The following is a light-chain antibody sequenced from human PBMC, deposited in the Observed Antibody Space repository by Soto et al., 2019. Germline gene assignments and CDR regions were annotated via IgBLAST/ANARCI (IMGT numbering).Light chain of an antibody. V-gene: IGLV2-8*01. CDR3: NSYAGSNNLGV. J-gene: IGLJ1*01. Sequence: QSALTQPPSASGSPGQSVTISCTGTSSDVGGYNYVSWYQQHPGKAPKLMISEVSKRPSGVPDRFSGSKSGNTASLTVSGLQAEDEADYYCNSYAGSNNLGVFGTGTKVTVL. CDR1: SSDVGGYNY. CDR2: EVS.